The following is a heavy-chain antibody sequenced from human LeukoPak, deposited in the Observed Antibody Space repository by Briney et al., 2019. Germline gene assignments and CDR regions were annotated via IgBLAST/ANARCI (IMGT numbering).Heavy chain of an antibody. D-gene: IGHD6-6*01. V-gene: IGHV1-46*01. CDR3: ARHPSKTYYFDY. J-gene: IGHJ4*02. CDR2: IHPSGGST. CDR1: GYTFINYY. Sequence: ASVKVSCKASGYTFINYYIHWVRQAPGQGLEWMGIIHPSGGSTSYAQRFQGRVAMTRDTSTSTVYMELSSLRSEDTAVYYCARHPSKTYYFDYWGQGTLVTVSS.